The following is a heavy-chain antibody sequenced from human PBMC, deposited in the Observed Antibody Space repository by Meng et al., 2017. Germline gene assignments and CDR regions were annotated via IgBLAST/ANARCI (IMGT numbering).Heavy chain of an antibody. CDR3: ARARGAYYYDMDV. V-gene: IGHV1-69*05. D-gene: IGHD1-26*01. CDR2: IIPIFGTA. CDR1: GGTFSSYA. Sequence: SVKVSCKASGGTFSSYAISWVRQAPGQGLEWMGGIIPIFGTANYAQKFQGRVTITTDESTSTAYMELSSLRSEDTAVYYCARARGAYYYDMDVWGQGTMVTVSS. J-gene: IGHJ6*02.